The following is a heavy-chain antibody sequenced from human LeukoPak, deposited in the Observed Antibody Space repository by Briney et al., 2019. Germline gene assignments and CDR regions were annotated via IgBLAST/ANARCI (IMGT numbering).Heavy chain of an antibody. CDR1: GFTFSSYG. Sequence: GGSLRLSCAASGFTFSSYGMHWVRQAPGKGLEWVAVISYDGSNKYYADSVKGRFTISRDNSKNTLYLQMNSLRAEDTAVYYCAKDQNLGGVPLDYWGQGTLVTVSP. D-gene: IGHD3-16*01. CDR2: ISYDGSNK. CDR3: AKDQNLGGVPLDY. V-gene: IGHV3-30*18. J-gene: IGHJ4*02.